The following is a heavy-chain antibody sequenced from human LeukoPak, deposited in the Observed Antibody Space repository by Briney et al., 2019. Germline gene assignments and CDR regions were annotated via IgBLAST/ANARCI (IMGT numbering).Heavy chain of an antibody. V-gene: IGHV1-2*02. Sequence: ASVKVSFKASGYTFTVYYMHWVRQAPGQGLEWMGWINPNSGGTNYAQKFQGRVTMTRDTSISTAYMELSRLRSDDTAVYYCARLLSHYDSSGGYNWFDPWGQGTLVTVSS. J-gene: IGHJ5*02. CDR3: ARLLSHYDSSGGYNWFDP. CDR1: GYTFTVYY. CDR2: INPNSGGT. D-gene: IGHD3-22*01.